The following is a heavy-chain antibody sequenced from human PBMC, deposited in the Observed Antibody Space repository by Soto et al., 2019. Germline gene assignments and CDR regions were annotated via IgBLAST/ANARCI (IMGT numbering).Heavy chain of an antibody. D-gene: IGHD4-17*01. CDR3: ARVGDYVYYFDY. CDR1: GYTFTSYG. Sequence: QVQPVQSGAEVKKPGASVKVSCKASGYTFTSYGISWVRQAPGQGLEWMGWISAYNGNTNYAQKLQGRVTTTTGTSTSTPYVELRSLRADDTAVYYCARVGDYVYYFDYWGQGTLVTVSS. CDR2: ISAYNGNT. J-gene: IGHJ4*02. V-gene: IGHV1-18*01.